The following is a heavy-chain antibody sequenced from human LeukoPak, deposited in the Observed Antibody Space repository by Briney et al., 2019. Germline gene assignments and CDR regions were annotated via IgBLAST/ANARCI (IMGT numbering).Heavy chain of an antibody. D-gene: IGHD6-13*01. CDR2: IIPIFGTA. Sequence: SVKVSCKASGGTFSSYAISWVRQAPGQGLEWMGGIIPIFGTANYAQKFQGRVTITADESTSTAYMELSSLRSEDTAVYYCARDGNRGGAPTVYSSSLWGQGTLVTVSS. V-gene: IGHV1-69*13. CDR1: GGTFSSYA. J-gene: IGHJ4*02. CDR3: ARDGNRGGAPTVYSSSL.